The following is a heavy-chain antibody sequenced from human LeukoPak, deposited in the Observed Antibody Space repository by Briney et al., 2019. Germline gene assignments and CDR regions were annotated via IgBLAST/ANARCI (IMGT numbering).Heavy chain of an antibody. CDR3: ARAPRTGYSSSWYGGGYYYYYMDV. D-gene: IGHD6-13*01. CDR2: MNPNSGNT. V-gene: IGHV1-8*01. Sequence: ASVKVSCKVSGYTFTSYDINWVRQATGQGLEWMGWMNPNSGNTGYAQKFQGRVTMTRNTSISTAYMELSSLRSEDTAVYYCARAPRTGYSSSWYGGGYYYYYMDVWGKGTTVTVSS. CDR1: GYTFTSYD. J-gene: IGHJ6*03.